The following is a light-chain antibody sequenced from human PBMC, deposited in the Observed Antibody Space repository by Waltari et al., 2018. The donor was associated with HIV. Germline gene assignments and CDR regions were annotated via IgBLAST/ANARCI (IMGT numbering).Light chain of an antibody. J-gene: IGLJ2*01. V-gene: IGLV2-11*01. CDR3: CSYAGSYTLRV. CDR1: SSDVGAYNY. Sequence: QSALTQPRSVSGSPGQSVTISCTGTSSDVGAYNYVSWYQQHPGKAPKLMIYDVSKRPSWVPDRVSGSKSGNTASLTISGRQAEDEADYYCCSYAGSYTLRVFGGGTKLTVL. CDR2: DVS.